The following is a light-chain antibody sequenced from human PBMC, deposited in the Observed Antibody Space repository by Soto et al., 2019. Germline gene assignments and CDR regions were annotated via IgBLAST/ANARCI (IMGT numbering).Light chain of an antibody. CDR1: SSNIGSRC. CDR3: AGWDDSLSGYA. CDR2: RTS. Sequence: QSVLAQPPSASGTPGQRVTISCAGRSSNIGSRCVYWYQHLPGTAPKLVIYRTSHRPSGVPARSSGPKSGTSASLAISGLQSEDEAAYSCAGWDDSLSGYAFRHGTKVTVL. J-gene: IGLJ1*01. V-gene: IGLV1-47*01.